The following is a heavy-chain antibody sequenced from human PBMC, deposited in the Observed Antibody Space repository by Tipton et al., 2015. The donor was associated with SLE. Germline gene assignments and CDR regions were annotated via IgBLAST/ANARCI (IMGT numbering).Heavy chain of an antibody. CDR3: ADIAARGY. D-gene: IGHD6-13*01. V-gene: IGHV3-23*01. J-gene: IGHJ4*02. CDR1: GFTFNSYT. Sequence: SLRLSCATSGFTFNSYTMNWVRQAPGRGLEWVSAMSGSGGSAEYVDSVKGRFTISRDNSKNTLYLQMRSLRTEDTAVYYCADIAARGYWGQGTRVAVSS. CDR2: MSGSGGSA.